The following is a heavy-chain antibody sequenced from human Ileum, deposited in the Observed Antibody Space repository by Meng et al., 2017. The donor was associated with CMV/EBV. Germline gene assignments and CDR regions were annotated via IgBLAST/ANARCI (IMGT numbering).Heavy chain of an antibody. D-gene: IGHD3-3*01. Sequence: LRLSCTVSGASISSGDYHWNWIRQHPGKGLEWIGSIYYSGGTYYNPSLTGRVTISGGTSKNQFPLKLIAVTAADTACYYCARDRGYDFWSGSHYFDYWGQGTLVTVSS. CDR3: ARDRGYDFWSGSHYFDY. CDR2: IYYSGGT. J-gene: IGHJ4*02. CDR1: GASISSGDYH. V-gene: IGHV4-31*03.